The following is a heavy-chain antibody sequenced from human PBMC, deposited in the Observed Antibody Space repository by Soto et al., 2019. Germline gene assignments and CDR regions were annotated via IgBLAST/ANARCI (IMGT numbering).Heavy chain of an antibody. CDR1: TGSMGTYY. CDR3: ARDDTTGLFDF. V-gene: IGHV4-59*01. J-gene: IGHJ4*02. CDR2: ISHTGRT. Sequence: PSETLSLTCSVSTGSMGTYYWTWIRQSPGKGLEWIGQISHTGRTKYNPSLESRVTISVDTSRKQFSLKLTSVTAADTALYYCARDDTTGLFDFWGQGTLVTVSS. D-gene: IGHD4-17*01.